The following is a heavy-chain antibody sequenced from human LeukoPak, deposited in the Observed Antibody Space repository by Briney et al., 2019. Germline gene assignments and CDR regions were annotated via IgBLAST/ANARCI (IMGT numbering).Heavy chain of an antibody. D-gene: IGHD4-17*01. CDR3: ARDQPTVTRDPYYYYGMDV. J-gene: IGHJ6*02. CDR1: GFTFSDYY. CDR2: ISSSGSTI. Sequence: GGCLRLSCAASGFTFSDYYMSWIRQAPGKGLEWVSYISSSGSTIYYADSVKGRFTISRDNAKNSLYLQMNSLRAEDTAVYYCARDQPTVTRDPYYYYGMDVWGQGTTVTVSS. V-gene: IGHV3-11*01.